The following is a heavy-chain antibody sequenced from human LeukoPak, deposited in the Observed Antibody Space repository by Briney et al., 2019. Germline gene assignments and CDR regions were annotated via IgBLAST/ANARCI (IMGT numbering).Heavy chain of an antibody. CDR2: MNHSGGA. Sequence: PSETLSLTCVVYGGSFSGYHWGWIRQPPGKGLEWIGEMNHSGGANHNPSLKSRVAISVDTSKNQFSLKLTSVTAADTAVYFCARGLQQMAQTRSDYFDSWGQGTLVTVSS. V-gene: IGHV4-34*01. CDR3: ARGLQQMAQTRSDYFDS. D-gene: IGHD6-13*01. CDR1: GGSFSGYH. J-gene: IGHJ4*02.